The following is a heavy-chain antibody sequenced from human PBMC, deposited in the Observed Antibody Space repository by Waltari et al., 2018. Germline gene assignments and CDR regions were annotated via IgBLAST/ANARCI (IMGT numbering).Heavy chain of an antibody. CDR1: GFPFSSYS. CDR3: ASGIAAAGGWFDP. D-gene: IGHD6-13*01. Sequence: EVQLVESGGGLVKPGGSLRLSCAASGFPFSSYSMTWVRQAPGKGLEWVSSISSSSSYIYYADSVKGRFTISRDYAKNSLYLQMNSLRAEDTAVYYCASGIAAAGGWFDPWGQGTLVTVSS. CDR2: ISSSSSYI. J-gene: IGHJ5*02. V-gene: IGHV3-21*01.